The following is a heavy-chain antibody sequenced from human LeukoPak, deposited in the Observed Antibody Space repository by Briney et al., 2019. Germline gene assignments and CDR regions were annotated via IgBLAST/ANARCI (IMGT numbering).Heavy chain of an antibody. CDR2: IYYSGST. D-gene: IGHD1-26*01. CDR1: GYSISSGYY. CDR3: ARVGAGWSGSYYFDY. J-gene: IGHJ4*02. V-gene: IGHV4-38-2*01. Sequence: PSETLSLTCAVSGYSISSGYYWGWIRQPPGKGLEWIGSIYYSGSTHYNPSINSRVTISIDVSKNHFSLKLSSVTAADTAVYHCARVGAGWSGSYYFDYWGQGTLVTVSS.